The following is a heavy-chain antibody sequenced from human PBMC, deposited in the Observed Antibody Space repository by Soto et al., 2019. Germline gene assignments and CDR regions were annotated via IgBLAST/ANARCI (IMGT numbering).Heavy chain of an antibody. CDR3: ARDPLWGTAMVLWYFDL. Sequence: GGSLRLSCAASGFTFSSYWMHWVRQAPGKGLEWVALISYDGSNKYYADSVKGRFTISRDNSKNPLYLQMNSLRAEDTAVFYCARDPLWGTAMVLWYFDLWGRGTLVTVSS. CDR1: GFTFSSYW. CDR2: ISYDGSNK. J-gene: IGHJ2*01. V-gene: IGHV3-30-3*01. D-gene: IGHD5-18*01.